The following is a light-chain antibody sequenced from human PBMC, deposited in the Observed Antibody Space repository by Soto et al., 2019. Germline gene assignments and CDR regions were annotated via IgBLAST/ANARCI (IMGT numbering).Light chain of an antibody. J-gene: IGLJ1*01. CDR1: SSDIGDHNY. V-gene: IGLV2-14*01. CDR2: EVS. CDR3: SSYTTSNTYV. Sequence: QSALTQPASVSGSPGQSITISCTGTSSDIGDHNYVSWYQQHPGKAPKLVLYEVSNRPSGVSDRFSGSKSGNTASLPISGLQAEDEAAYYCSSYTTSNTYVFGTGTKLTVL.